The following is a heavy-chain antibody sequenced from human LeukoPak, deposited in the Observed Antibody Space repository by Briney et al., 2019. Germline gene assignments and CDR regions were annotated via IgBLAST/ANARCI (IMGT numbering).Heavy chain of an antibody. CDR3: ARDHVMTMVTTPYYFDY. J-gene: IGHJ4*02. D-gene: IGHD4-17*01. CDR1: GYTFSSYY. CDR2: INPSGGST. V-gene: IGHV1-46*01. Sequence: ASVKVSCKASGYTFSSYYMHWVRQAPGQGLEWMGIINPSGGSTTYAQKFQGRLTMTRDTSTNIVYMELSSLSSDDTAVYYCARDHVMTMVTTPYYFDYWGQGTLVTVSS.